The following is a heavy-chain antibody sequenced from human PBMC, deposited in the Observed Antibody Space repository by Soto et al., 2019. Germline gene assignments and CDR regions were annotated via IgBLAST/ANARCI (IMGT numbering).Heavy chain of an antibody. CDR1: GGSISSGGYS. CDR2: IYHSGST. V-gene: IGHV4-30-2*01. D-gene: IGHD6-13*01. Sequence: SETLSLTCAVSGGSISSGGYSWSWIRQPPGKGLEWIGYIYHSGSTYYNPSLKSRVTISVDRSKNQFSLKLSSVTAADTAVYYCARHSWEDEGIALAGEGYYHHYLIDVWGQRSSVTGSS. J-gene: IGHJ6*02. CDR3: ARHSWEDEGIALAGEGYYHHYLIDV.